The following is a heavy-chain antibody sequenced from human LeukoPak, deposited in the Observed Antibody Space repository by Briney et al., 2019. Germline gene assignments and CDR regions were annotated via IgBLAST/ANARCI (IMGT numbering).Heavy chain of an antibody. CDR3: AKAYSGYEPYGLDV. Sequence: GGSLRLSCAASGFTFSSYAMSWVRQAPGKGLEWVSGLSGSGGSTYYTDSVKGRFTISRDNAKNTPSLQMNSLRAEDAALYYCAKAYSGYEPYGLDVWGQGTTVTVSS. V-gene: IGHV3-23*01. CDR2: LSGSGGST. J-gene: IGHJ6*02. CDR1: GFTFSSYA. D-gene: IGHD5-12*01.